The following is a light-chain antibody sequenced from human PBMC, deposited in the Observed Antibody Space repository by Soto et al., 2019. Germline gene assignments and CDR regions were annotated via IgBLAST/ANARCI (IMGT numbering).Light chain of an antibody. V-gene: IGKV3-20*01. CDR3: QQYGGSPIT. Sequence: EIVLTQSPATLSVSPGERATLSCRASQSVSSNLAWYQQKPGQAPRLLIYGASSRATGIPDRFSGSGSGTEFTLTISSLQPDDFALYYCQQYGGSPITFGQGTRLEIK. CDR2: GAS. CDR1: QSVSSN. J-gene: IGKJ5*01.